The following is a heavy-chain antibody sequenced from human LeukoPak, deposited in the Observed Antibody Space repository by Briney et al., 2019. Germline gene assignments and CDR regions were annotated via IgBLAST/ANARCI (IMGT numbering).Heavy chain of an antibody. J-gene: IGHJ3*02. CDR1: GFSFNNHW. D-gene: IGHD6-13*01. CDR2: INSDGSTT. Sequence: PGGSLRLSCAASGFSFNNHWMHWVRQAPGKGLVWVSRINSDGSTTTYADSVKGRFTISRDNAKNTLYLQMNSLRAEDTAVYYCAKDHYEQQLVYDAFDIWGQGTMVTVSS. CDR3: AKDHYEQQLVYDAFDI. V-gene: IGHV3-74*01.